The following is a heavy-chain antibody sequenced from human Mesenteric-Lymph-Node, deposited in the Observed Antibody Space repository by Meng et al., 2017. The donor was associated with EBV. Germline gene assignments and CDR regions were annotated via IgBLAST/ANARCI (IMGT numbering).Heavy chain of an antibody. CDR3: ATGTYYWYYDY. CDR1: GFIFSDFD. Sequence: VQLLGSGGGLAKPGGSLRLACAASGFIFSDFDMSWIRQAPGKGLEWVSYISRSSSSIYYADSVKGRFTISRDNAKNSLYLQMNSLRAEDTAVYYCATGTYYWYYDYWGQGTLVTVSS. CDR2: ISRSSSSI. V-gene: IGHV3-11*01. J-gene: IGHJ4*02. D-gene: IGHD3-10*01.